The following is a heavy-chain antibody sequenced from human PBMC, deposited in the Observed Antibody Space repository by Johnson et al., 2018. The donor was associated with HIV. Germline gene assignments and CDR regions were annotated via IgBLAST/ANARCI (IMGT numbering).Heavy chain of an antibody. CDR2: ISYDGSNK. D-gene: IGHD3-22*01. CDR1: GFTFSSYA. CDR3: ARDHIRGYDSPNDAFDI. J-gene: IGHJ3*02. V-gene: IGHV3-30-3*01. Sequence: QVQLVESGGGVVQPGRSLRLSCAASGFTFSSYAMHWVRQAPGKGLEWVAVISYDGSNKYYADSVKGRFTISRDNSENPLYLQMNSLRAEDTAVYYCARDHIRGYDSPNDAFDIWGQGTMVTVSS.